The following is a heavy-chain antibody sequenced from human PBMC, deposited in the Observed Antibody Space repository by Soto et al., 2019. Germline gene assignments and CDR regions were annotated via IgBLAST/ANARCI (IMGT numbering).Heavy chain of an antibody. Sequence: QVHLVQSGAEVRRPGASVKLSCKASGDTVTNYYIHWVRQVPGRGFEWMGVIYPSGGSTSYAKKFQDRVTMTADTSTSTVYMELSSLRSEDTAVYFCARPSSAWYKFDYWGQGTLITVSS. CDR3: ARPSSAWYKFDY. CDR2: IYPSGGST. J-gene: IGHJ4*02. V-gene: IGHV1-46*01. CDR1: GDTVTNYY. D-gene: IGHD6-19*01.